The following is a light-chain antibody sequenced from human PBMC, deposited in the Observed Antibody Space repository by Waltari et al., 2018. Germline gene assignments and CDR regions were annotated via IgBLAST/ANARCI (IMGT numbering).Light chain of an antibody. CDR2: DAS. V-gene: IGKV3-11*01. CDR1: QSIRTY. Sequence: EVVLTQSPATLSLSPGESATHPCRASQSIRTYLAWYQQKPGHAPRLLIYDASKRATDIPARFSGSGSGTDFILTISSLEPEDFAIYYCQQRNNWPLTFGGGTKVEIK. J-gene: IGKJ4*01. CDR3: QQRNNWPLT.